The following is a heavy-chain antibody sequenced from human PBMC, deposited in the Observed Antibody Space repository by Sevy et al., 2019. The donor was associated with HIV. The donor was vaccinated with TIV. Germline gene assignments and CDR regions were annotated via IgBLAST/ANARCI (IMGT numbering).Heavy chain of an antibody. D-gene: IGHD6-19*01. CDR1: GFTFRSFD. J-gene: IGHJ4*02. CDR3: ARDLGSGWFPLDY. CDR2: IYYDGRSK. V-gene: IGHV3-33*01. Sequence: GGSLRLSCAASGFTFRSFDMHWVRQAPGKGPEWVELIYYDGRSKYYADSVKGRFTISRDNSDNTLYLQMNNLGAEDTAVYYCARDLGSGWFPLDYWGQGTLVTVSS.